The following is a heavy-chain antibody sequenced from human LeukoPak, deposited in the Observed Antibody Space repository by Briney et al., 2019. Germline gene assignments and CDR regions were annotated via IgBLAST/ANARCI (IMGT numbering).Heavy chain of an antibody. V-gene: IGHV3-49*04. CDR3: TREIPKVIAVAGTCAFDI. J-gene: IGHJ3*02. CDR1: GFTFGDYA. CDR2: IRSKAYGGTT. D-gene: IGHD6-19*01. Sequence: LGGSLRLSCTASGFTFGDYAMSWVRQAPGKGLEWVGFIRSKAYGGTTEYAASVKGRFTISRDDSKSIAYLQMNSLKTEDTAVYYCTREIPKVIAVAGTCAFDIWGQGTMVTVSS.